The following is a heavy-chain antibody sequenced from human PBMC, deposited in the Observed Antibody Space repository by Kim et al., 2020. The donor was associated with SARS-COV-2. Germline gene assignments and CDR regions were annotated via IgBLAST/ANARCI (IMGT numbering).Heavy chain of an antibody. D-gene: IGHD3-10*01. V-gene: IGHV4-59*01. Sequence: SETLSLTCTVSGGSISSYYWSWIRQPPGKGLEWIGYIYYSGSTNYNPSLKSRVTISVDTSKNQFSLKLSSLTAADTAVNYCARGPRVRGFNLVDPWGQGT. CDR2: IYYSGST. CDR1: GGSISSYY. CDR3: ARGPRVRGFNLVDP. J-gene: IGHJ5*02.